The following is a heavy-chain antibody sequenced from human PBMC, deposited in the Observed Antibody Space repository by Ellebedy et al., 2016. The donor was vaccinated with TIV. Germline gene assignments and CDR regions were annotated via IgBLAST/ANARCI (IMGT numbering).Heavy chain of an antibody. Sequence: ASVKVSCKASGYTFTGYYMHWVRQAPGQGLEWMGWINPNSGGTNYAQKFQGWVTMTRDTSISTAYMELSRLRSDDTAVYYSARADGATNFDYWGQGTLVTVSS. V-gene: IGHV1-2*04. CDR3: ARADGATNFDY. J-gene: IGHJ4*02. CDR1: GYTFTGYY. CDR2: INPNSGGT. D-gene: IGHD1-26*01.